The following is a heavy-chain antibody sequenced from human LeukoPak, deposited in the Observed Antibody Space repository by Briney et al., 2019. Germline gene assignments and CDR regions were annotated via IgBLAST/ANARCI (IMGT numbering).Heavy chain of an antibody. CDR2: INIDGSST. J-gene: IGHJ5*02. Sequence: GGSLRLSCAASGFSISSNYMSWVRQGPGKGLEWISRINIDGSSTTYADSVKGRFTISRDNAKNTLYLQMNSLRAEDTAVYYCVRLSWELGDGGVTWGQGTLVTVSS. V-gene: IGHV3-74*01. CDR1: GFSISSNY. D-gene: IGHD1-26*01. CDR3: VRLSWELGDGGVT.